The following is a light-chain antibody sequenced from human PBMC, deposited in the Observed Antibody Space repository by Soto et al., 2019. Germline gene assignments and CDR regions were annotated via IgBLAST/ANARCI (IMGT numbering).Light chain of an antibody. J-gene: IGKJ5*01. CDR1: QSVSNRY. CDR2: GAS. Sequence: EIVLTQSPGTLSLSPGEGATLSCWASQSVSNRYLAWYQKKPGQAPRLLIYGASSRATGIPNRFSGSGSGTDFTLTISRLEPEDFAVYYCQQYDNSPITFGQGTLLDIK. V-gene: IGKV3-20*01. CDR3: QQYDNSPIT.